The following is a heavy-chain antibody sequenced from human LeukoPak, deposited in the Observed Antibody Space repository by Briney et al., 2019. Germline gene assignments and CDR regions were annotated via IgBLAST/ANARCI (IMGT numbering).Heavy chain of an antibody. D-gene: IGHD3-10*01. V-gene: IGHV3-30-3*01. CDR3: ARGSRFGELFNSYQPIWFDP. Sequence: GGSLRLSCAASGFTFSSYAMHWVRQAPGKGLEWVAVISYDGSNKYYADSVKGRFTISRDNSKNTLYLQMNSLRAEDTAVYYCARGSRFGELFNSYQPIWFDPWGQGTLVTVSS. CDR1: GFTFSSYA. CDR2: ISYDGSNK. J-gene: IGHJ5*02.